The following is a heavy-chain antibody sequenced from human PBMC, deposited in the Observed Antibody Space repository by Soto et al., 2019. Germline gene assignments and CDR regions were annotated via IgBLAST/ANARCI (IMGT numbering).Heavy chain of an antibody. Sequence: AAVKVSCKASGYTFTSYGISWVRQAPGQGLEWMGWISAYNGNTNYAQKLQGRVTMTTDTSTSTAYMELRSLRSDDTAVYYCARESSSPTTYYDILTFYFYGNYYYCDVMDFPTQGTTDIGSS. V-gene: IGHV1-18*01. CDR1: GYTFTSYG. CDR3: ARESSSPTTYYDILTFYFYGNYYYCDVMDF. J-gene: IGHJ6*02. CDR2: ISAYNGNT. D-gene: IGHD3-9*01.